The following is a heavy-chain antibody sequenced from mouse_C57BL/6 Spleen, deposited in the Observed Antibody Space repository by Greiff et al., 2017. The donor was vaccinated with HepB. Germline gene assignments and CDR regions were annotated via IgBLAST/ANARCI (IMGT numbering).Heavy chain of an antibody. J-gene: IGHJ2*01. V-gene: IGHV1-72*01. Sequence: QVQLQQPGAELVKPGASVKLSCKASGYTFTSYWMHWVKQRPGRGLEWIGRIEPNSGGTKYNEKFKSKATLTVDKPASTAYMQLSSLTSEDSAVYYCARDNFFYGSRVLDYWGQGTTLTVSS. D-gene: IGHD1-1*01. CDR3: ARDNFFYGSRVLDY. CDR2: IEPNSGGT. CDR1: GYTFTSYW.